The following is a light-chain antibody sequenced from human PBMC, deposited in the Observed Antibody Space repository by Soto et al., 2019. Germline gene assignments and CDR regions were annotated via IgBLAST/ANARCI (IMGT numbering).Light chain of an antibody. CDR2: DVS. Sequence: QSAVTQPASVSGSPGLSITMSCTGTSSDVGNYNLVSWYQQHPGKAPKLMIYDVSKRPSGVSNRFSGSKSGNTASLIISGLQADDEADYYCCSYAGDSYVFGTGTKLTVL. V-gene: IGLV2-23*02. CDR1: SSDVGNYNL. J-gene: IGLJ1*01. CDR3: CSYAGDSYV.